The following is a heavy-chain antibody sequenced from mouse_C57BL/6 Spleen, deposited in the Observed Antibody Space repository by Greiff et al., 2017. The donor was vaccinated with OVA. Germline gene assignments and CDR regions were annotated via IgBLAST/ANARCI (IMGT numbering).Heavy chain of an antibody. J-gene: IGHJ2*01. Sequence: EVKLMESGGDLVKPGGSLKLSCAASGFTFSSYGMSWVRQTPDKRLEWVATISSGGSYTYYPDSVQGRFTISRDNAKNTLYLQMSSLKSEDTAMYYCARQRTTVVEDYFDYWGQGTTLTVSS. CDR2: ISSGGSYT. D-gene: IGHD1-1*01. CDR3: ARQRTTVVEDYFDY. CDR1: GFTFSSYG. V-gene: IGHV5-6*01.